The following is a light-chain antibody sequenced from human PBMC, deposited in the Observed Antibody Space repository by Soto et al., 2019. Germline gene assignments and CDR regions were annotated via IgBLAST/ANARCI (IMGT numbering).Light chain of an antibody. J-gene: IGLJ2*01. CDR2: EVN. V-gene: IGLV2-23*02. Sequence: QSALTQPASVSGSPGQSITISCTGTSGDVGTYNLVSWYQQHPGRAPKLIIFEVNKRPSGVSNRLSGSKSSNTASLANSGLQADDEADYHCCSYAGRSNVVCGGGTKVTVL. CDR1: SGDVGTYNL. CDR3: CSYAGRSNVV.